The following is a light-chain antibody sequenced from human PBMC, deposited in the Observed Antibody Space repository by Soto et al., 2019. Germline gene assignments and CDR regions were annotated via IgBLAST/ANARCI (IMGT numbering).Light chain of an antibody. CDR1: QSVSSN. CDR2: GAS. CDR3: QQYNNWPPGVT. J-gene: IGKJ3*01. Sequence: EIVMTQSPATLSVSPGERATLSCRASQSVSSNLAWYQQKPGQAPRLLIYGASTRATGIPARFSGSGSGTEFTITIGSLQSEDFAVYYCQQYNNWPPGVTFGPGTKVDIK. V-gene: IGKV3-15*01.